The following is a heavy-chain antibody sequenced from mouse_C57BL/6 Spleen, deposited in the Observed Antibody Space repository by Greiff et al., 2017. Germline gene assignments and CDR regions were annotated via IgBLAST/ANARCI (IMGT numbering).Heavy chain of an antibody. CDR1: GYAFSSSW. D-gene: IGHD4-1*01. Sequence: VQLQQSGPALVKPGASVKLSCKASGYAFSSSWMHWVKQRPGQGLEWIGRIYPGDGYTNYNGKLKGKATLTVDKSSSTAYMQLRSLTPEDSAVYVYERSVRGTGDMDYWGQGTTLTVSS. J-gene: IGHJ4*01. CDR3: ERSVRGTGDMDY. CDR2: IYPGDGYT. V-gene: IGHV1-82*01.